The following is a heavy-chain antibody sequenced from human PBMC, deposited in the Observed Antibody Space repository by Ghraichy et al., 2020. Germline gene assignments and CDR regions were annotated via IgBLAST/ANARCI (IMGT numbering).Heavy chain of an antibody. CDR1: GFTFSSYA. V-gene: IGHV3-74*01. CDR3: AREPYYDILTGYSGNYGMDV. Sequence: GGSLRLSCAASGFTFSSYAMHWVRQAPGKGLEWVSRINSDGSSTSYADSVKGRFTISRDNAKNTLYLQMNSLRAEDTAVYYCAREPYYDILTGYSGNYGMDVWGQGTTVTVSS. J-gene: IGHJ6*02. CDR2: INSDGSST. D-gene: IGHD3-9*01.